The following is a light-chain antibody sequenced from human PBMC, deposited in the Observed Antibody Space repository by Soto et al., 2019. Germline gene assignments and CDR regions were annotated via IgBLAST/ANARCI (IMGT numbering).Light chain of an antibody. CDR3: QQYGSSPKT. CDR1: QSVSSSY. CDR2: GAS. J-gene: IGKJ1*01. V-gene: IGKV3-20*01. Sequence: EIVMTQSPATLSVSPGGRATLSCRASQSVSSSYLAWYQQKPGQAPRLLIYGASSRATGIPDRFSGSGSGTDFTLTISGLEPEDFAVYYCQQYGSSPKTFGQGTKVDIK.